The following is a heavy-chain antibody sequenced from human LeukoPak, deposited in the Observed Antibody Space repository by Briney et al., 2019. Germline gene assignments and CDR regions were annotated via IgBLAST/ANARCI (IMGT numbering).Heavy chain of an antibody. V-gene: IGHV1-2*02. CDR3: ARKSSGTFFE. J-gene: IGHJ4*02. CDR1: GYTFRDFY. CDR2: INPNSGAT. D-gene: IGHD3-10*01. Sequence: ASVKVSCKASGYTFRDFYIHWVRQGPGQGLEWMGRINPNSGATDYAQKFRGRVSMTRDTSINTVYMDLTTLRSDDTAVFYCARKSSGTFFEWGQGTLVTVAS.